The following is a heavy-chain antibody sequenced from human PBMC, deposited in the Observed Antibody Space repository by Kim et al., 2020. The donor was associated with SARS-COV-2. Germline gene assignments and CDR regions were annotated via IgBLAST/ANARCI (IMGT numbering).Heavy chain of an antibody. V-gene: IGHV3-23*01. CDR2: ISGSNTNT. CDR1: GFNFSSYG. CDR3: EGLRHSGWLSDPNFDH. Sequence: GGSLRLSCVGSGFNFSSYGINWVRQAPGKGLEWVSAISGSNTNTYYADSVKGRFTISRDSSKNTVYLQMNSLRAEDTAVYYCEGLRHSGWLSDPNFDHWG. J-gene: IGHJ4*01. D-gene: IGHD3-9*01.